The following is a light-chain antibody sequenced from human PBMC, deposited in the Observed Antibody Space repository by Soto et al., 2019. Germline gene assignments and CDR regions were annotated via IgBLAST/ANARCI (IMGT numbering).Light chain of an antibody. CDR1: SSDIGNY. CDR3: SSYTPSTILV. J-gene: IGLJ2*01. CDR2: EVT. V-gene: IGLV2-14*01. Sequence: QSVLTQPASVSGSPGQSITMSCTGTSSDIGNYVSWYQQYPGKAPKLIIYEVTNRPSGVSNRFSGSKSGNTASLTISGLQAEDEADYHCSSYTPSTILVFGGGTKLTVL.